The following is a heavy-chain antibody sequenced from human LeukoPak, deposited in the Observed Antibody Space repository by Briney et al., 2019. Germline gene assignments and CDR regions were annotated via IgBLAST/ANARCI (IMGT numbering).Heavy chain of an antibody. D-gene: IGHD4-17*01. CDR2: ISAYNGNT. V-gene: IGHV1-18*01. CDR1: GYTFTSYG. J-gene: IGHJ2*01. CDR3: AKIHDAGTTVGYFDL. Sequence: ASVKVSCKASGYTFTSYGISWVRQAPGQGLEWMGWISAYNGNTNYAQKLQGRVTMTTDTSTSTAYMELRSLRSDDTAVYYCAKIHDAGTTVGYFDLWGRGTLVTVSS.